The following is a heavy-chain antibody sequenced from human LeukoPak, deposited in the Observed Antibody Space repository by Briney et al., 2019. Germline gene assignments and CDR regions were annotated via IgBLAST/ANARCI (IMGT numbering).Heavy chain of an antibody. CDR2: IYHSGGT. CDR3: AGISGTYHLDY. D-gene: IGHD1-26*01. V-gene: IGHV4-39*07. J-gene: IGHJ4*02. CDR1: GGSISSSSYY. Sequence: KSSETLSLTCTVSGGSISSSSYYWGWVRQPPGKGLEWIGEIYHSGGTNYNPSLKSRVTISVDKSKNQFSLKLSSVTAADTAVYYCAGISGTYHLDYWGQGTLVTVSS.